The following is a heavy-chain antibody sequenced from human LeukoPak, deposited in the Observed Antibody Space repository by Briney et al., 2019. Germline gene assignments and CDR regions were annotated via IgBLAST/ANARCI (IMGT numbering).Heavy chain of an antibody. CDR2: ISADNTNT. CDR3: ARAITTSGFRTDY. CDR1: GYTFTGYD. V-gene: IGHV1-18*01. J-gene: IGHJ4*02. D-gene: IGHD2/OR15-2a*01. Sequence: GASVKVSCKASGYTFTGYDISWVRQAPGQGLEWMGWISADNTNTNYAQKLQGRVTMTTDTSTRTAYMELRSLRSDDTALYYCARAITTSGFRTDYRGQGTLVTVSS.